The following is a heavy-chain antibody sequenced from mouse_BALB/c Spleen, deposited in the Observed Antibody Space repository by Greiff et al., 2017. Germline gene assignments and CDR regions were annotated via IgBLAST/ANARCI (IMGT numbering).Heavy chain of an antibody. CDR1: GFSLTSYG. V-gene: IGHV2-2*02. Sequence: VQLVESGPGLVQPSQSLSITCTVSGFSLTSYGVHWVRQSPGKGLEWLGVIWSGGSTDYNAAFISRLSISKDNSKSQVFFKMNSLQANDTAIYYCAREKTTSYYWYFDVWGAGTTVTVSS. CDR2: IWSGGST. D-gene: IGHD1-1*01. J-gene: IGHJ1*01. CDR3: AREKTTSYYWYFDV.